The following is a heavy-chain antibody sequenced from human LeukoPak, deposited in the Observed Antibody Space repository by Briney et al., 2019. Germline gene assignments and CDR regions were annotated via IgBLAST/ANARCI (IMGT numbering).Heavy chain of an antibody. D-gene: IGHD3-10*01. CDR1: GGSISSSSYY. V-gene: IGHV4-39*07. J-gene: IGHJ3*02. CDR3: ARLAPPPMVRGAPDDAFDI. CDR2: IYYSGST. Sequence: SETLSLTCTVSGGSISSSSYYWGWIRQPPGKGLEWIGSIYYSGSTYYNPSLKSRVTISVDTSKNQFSLKLSSVTAADTAVYYCARLAPPPMVRGAPDDAFDIWGQGTMVTVSS.